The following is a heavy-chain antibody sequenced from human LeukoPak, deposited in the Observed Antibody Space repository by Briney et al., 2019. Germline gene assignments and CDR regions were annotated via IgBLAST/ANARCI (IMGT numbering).Heavy chain of an antibody. CDR3: AKSEDNYYGSGSYFHYYYMDV. CDR2: ISGSGGST. D-gene: IGHD3-10*01. Sequence: GGSLRLSCAASGFTFSSYAMSWFRQAPGKGLEWVSAISGSGGSTYYADSVKGRFTISRGNSKNTLYLQMNSLRAEDTAVYYCAKSEDNYYGSGSYFHYYYMDVWGKGTTVTVSS. CDR1: GFTFSSYA. V-gene: IGHV3-23*01. J-gene: IGHJ6*03.